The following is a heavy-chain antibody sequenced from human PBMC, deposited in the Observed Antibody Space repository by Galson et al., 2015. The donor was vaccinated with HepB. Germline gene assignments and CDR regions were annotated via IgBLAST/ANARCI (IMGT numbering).Heavy chain of an antibody. D-gene: IGHD4-17*01. CDR2: ISGSGGSS. V-gene: IGHV3-23*01. CDR3: ARGAHGDYPSTPYGMDV. Sequence: SLRLSCAASGFTFSIYAMSWVRQAPGKGLEWASAISGSGGSSYYADSVKGRFTISRDNSKNTLYLQMSSLRAEDTAVYYCARGAHGDYPSTPYGMDVWGQGTTVTVSS. CDR1: GFTFSIYA. J-gene: IGHJ6*02.